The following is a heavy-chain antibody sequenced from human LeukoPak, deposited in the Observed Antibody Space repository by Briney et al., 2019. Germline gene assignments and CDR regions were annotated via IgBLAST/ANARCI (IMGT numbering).Heavy chain of an antibody. J-gene: IGHJ6*02. CDR1: GFTFSSYSM. CDR2: IYHSGST. CDR3: ARTGYSSGWSRGDYYGMDV. V-gene: IGHV4-4*02. D-gene: IGHD6-19*01. Sequence: GSLRLSCAASGFTFSSYSMNWVRQPPGKGLEWIGEIYHSGSTNYNPSLKSRVTISVDKSKNQFSLKLSSVTAADTAVYYCARTGYSSGWSRGDYYGMDVWGQGTTVTVSS.